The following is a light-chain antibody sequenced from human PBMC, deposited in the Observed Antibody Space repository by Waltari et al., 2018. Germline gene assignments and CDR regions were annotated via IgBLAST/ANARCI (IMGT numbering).Light chain of an antibody. V-gene: IGLV10-54*04. CDR1: HHNLRNLG. J-gene: IGLJ3*02. Sequence: QAGLTQPPSVSKALAETATLTCPGNHHNLRNLGAPWLQQRQGHPPKLLSDRSNSRPSGISERFSAFRSGDTASLTISGLQAEDEADYFCAAWDRGLRVWVFGGGTKVTVL. CDR2: RSN. CDR3: AAWDRGLRVWV.